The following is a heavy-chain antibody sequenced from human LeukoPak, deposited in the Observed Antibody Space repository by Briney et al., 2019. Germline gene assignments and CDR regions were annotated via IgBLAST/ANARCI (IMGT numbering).Heavy chain of an antibody. V-gene: IGHV1-2*02. J-gene: IGHJ1*01. CDR1: GYTFTGYY. CDR3: ARGKYSGSYRPDGYFQH. Sequence: GASVKVSCKASGYTFTGYYMHWVRQAPGQGLEWMGWINPNSGGTNYAQKFQGRVTMTRDTSISTAYMELSRLRSDDTAVYYCARGKYSGSYRPDGYFQHWGQGTLVTVSS. CDR2: INPNSGGT. D-gene: IGHD1-26*01.